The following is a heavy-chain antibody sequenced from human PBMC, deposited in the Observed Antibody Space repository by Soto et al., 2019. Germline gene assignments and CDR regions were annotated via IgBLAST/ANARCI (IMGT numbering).Heavy chain of an antibody. D-gene: IGHD3-9*01. CDR1: GGSVDNYH. CDR3: ARLSHIFPVETHYYHSMDV. J-gene: IGHJ6*02. CDR2: IHSSGYT. V-gene: IGHV4-59*02. Sequence: SETLSLTCSVSGGSVDNYHWSWVRRPPGKGLEWVGYIHSSGYTNYNPSLRSRLTLSVDTSKNQFSLTVSPVTAADTAVYYCARLSHIFPVETHYYHSMDVWGQGITVTVSS.